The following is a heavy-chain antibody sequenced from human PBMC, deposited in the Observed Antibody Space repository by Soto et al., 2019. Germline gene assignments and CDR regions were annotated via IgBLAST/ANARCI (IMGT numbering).Heavy chain of an antibody. Sequence: QVQLVESGGGVVQPGRSLRLSCAASGFTFSSYGMHWVRQAPGKGLEWVAVIWYDGSNKYYADSVKGRFTISRDNSKNTLYLQMNSLRAEDTAVYYCARDGGSGSSDMDVWGTGTTVTVSS. CDR1: GFTFSSYG. CDR2: IWYDGSNK. J-gene: IGHJ6*03. V-gene: IGHV3-33*01. CDR3: ARDGGSGSSDMDV. D-gene: IGHD3-10*01.